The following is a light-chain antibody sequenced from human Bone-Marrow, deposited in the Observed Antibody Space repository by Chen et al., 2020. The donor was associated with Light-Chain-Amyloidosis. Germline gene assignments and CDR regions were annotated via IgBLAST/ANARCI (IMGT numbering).Light chain of an antibody. V-gene: IGLV2-23*02. CDR3: CSYATGGTFV. Sequence: QSALTQPASVSGSPGQSISISCTGTSSDVRNYKFVSWYQQYSGKAPKLMIYEVSKRPSGISDRFSGSKSGNTASLTISGLQTEDEADYYCCSYATGGTFVFGGGTKLTVL. CDR1: SSDVRNYKF. CDR2: EVS. J-gene: IGLJ2*01.